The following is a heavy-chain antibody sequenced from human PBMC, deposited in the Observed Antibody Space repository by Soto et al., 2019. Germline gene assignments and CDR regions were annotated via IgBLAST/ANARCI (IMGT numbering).Heavy chain of an antibody. D-gene: IGHD6-19*01. CDR2: ISYDGSNK. Sequence: QVQLVESGGGVVQPGRSLRLSCAASGFTFSSYGMHWVRQAPGKGLEWVAVISYDGSNKYYADSVKGRFIISRDNSKNTLYLQMNSLRAEDTAVYYCAKGAGSGWAGEYFDYWGQGTLVTVSS. CDR1: GFTFSSYG. CDR3: AKGAGSGWAGEYFDY. J-gene: IGHJ4*02. V-gene: IGHV3-30*18.